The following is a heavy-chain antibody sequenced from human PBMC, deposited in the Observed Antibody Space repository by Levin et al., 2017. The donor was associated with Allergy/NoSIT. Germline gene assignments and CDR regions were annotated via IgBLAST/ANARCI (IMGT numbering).Heavy chain of an antibody. J-gene: IGHJ4*02. CDR3: ARHEAGETYYYDSSGYYPDY. Sequence: KVSCKGSGYSFTSYWIGWVRQMPGKGLEWMGIIYPGDSDTRYSPSFQGQVTISADKSISTAYLQWSSLKASDTAMYYCARHEAGETYYYDSSGYYPDYWGQGTLVTVSS. CDR1: GYSFTSYW. CDR2: IYPGDSDT. V-gene: IGHV5-51*01. D-gene: IGHD3-22*01.